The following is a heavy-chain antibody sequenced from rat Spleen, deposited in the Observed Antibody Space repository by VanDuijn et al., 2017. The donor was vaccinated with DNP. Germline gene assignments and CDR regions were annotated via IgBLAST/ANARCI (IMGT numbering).Heavy chain of an antibody. CDR3: AVQLGVFDY. CDR1: GFSITNNFK. J-gene: IGHJ2*01. V-gene: IGHV3-3*01. Sequence: EVQLQESGPGLVKPSQSLSLTCSVTGFSITNNFKWTWIRKFPGNKLEWMGYINSAGSTDYNPSLKSRISITRDTSKIQFFLQVNSVTTEDTATYYCAVQLGVFDYWGQGVMVTVSS. D-gene: IGHD5-1*01. CDR2: INSAGST.